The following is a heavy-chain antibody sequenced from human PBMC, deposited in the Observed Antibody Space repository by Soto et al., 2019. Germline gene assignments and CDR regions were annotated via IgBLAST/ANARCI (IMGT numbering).Heavy chain of an antibody. V-gene: IGHV3-11*06. Sequence: QVQLVESGGGLGKPGGSLRISCAASGFTFSDYYMSWIRQAPGKGREWISFISSSGTSTKYADSVKGRFTISRDNAKNSLYLQMNSLRVEDTAIYYCARDSSDIVVVPASIEGVRAPWGQGTLVTVSS. D-gene: IGHD2-2*02. CDR2: ISSSGTST. CDR1: GFTFSDYY. J-gene: IGHJ5*02. CDR3: ARDSSDIVVVPASIEGVRAP.